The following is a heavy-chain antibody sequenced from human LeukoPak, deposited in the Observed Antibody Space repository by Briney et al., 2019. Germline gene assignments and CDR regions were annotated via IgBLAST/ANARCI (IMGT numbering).Heavy chain of an antibody. V-gene: IGHV3-11*01. J-gene: IGHJ4*02. D-gene: IGHD1-26*01. CDR3: AAGVDWWPRLGATGSSFDY. Sequence: PGGSLRLSCAASGFTFSDYYMSWIRQAPGKGLEWVSYISSSGSTIYYADSVKGRFTISRDNAKNSLYLQMNSLRAEDTAVYYCAAGVDWWPRLGATGSSFDYWGQGTLVTVSS. CDR2: ISSSGSTI. CDR1: GFTFSDYY.